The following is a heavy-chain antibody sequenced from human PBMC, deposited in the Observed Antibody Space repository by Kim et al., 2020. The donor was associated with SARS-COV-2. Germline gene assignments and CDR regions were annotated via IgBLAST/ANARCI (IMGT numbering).Heavy chain of an antibody. V-gene: IGHV1-2*04. CDR3: ARDRAEGYYGMDV. CDR2: INPNSGGT. CDR1: GYTFTGYY. Sequence: ASVKVSCKASGYTFTGYYMHWVRQAPGQGLEWMGWINPNSGGTNYAQKFQGWVTMTRDTSISTAYMELSRLRSDDTAVYYCARDRAEGYYGMDVWGQGTTVTVSS. J-gene: IGHJ6*02.